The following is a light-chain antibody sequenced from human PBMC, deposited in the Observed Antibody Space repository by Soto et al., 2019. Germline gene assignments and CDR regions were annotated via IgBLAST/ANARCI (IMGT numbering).Light chain of an antibody. CDR2: GAS. CDR1: QSVSSSY. CDR3: QQYGSSPRT. V-gene: IGKV3-20*01. J-gene: IGKJ1*01. Sequence: EIVMTQSPATLSVSPGGRATLSCRASQSVSSSYLAWYQQKPGQAPRLLIYGASSRATGIPDRFSGSGSGTDFTLTISRLEPEDLAVYYCQQYGSSPRTFGQGTKVDIK.